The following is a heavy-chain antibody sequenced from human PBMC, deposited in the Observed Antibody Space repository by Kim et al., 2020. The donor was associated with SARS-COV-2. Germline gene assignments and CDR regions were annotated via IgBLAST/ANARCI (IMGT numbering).Heavy chain of an antibody. CDR2: LSAGGSNT. D-gene: IGHD1-1*01. CDR3: AKAPQQLVPSYFDY. V-gene: IGHV3-23*01. J-gene: IGHJ4*02. CDR1: GFTLSSYA. Sequence: GGSLRLSCAGSGFTLSSYAMSWVRQAPGKGLEWVSGLSAGGSNTYYADSVKGRFTISRDNSKNTLYLQMNSLSAEDTAVYYCAKAPQQLVPSYFDYWGQGALVTVSS.